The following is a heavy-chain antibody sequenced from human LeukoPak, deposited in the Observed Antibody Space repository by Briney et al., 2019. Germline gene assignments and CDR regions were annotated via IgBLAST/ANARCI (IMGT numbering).Heavy chain of an antibody. CDR2: INPNSGGT. J-gene: IGHJ5*02. V-gene: IGHV1-2*02. D-gene: IGHD6-19*01. Sequence: APVKVSCKASGYTFTGYYMHWVRQAPGQGLEWMGWINPNSGGTNYAQKFQGRVTMTRDTSISTAYMELSRLRSDDTAVYYCARVRSGGWYVSWFDPWGQGTLVTVSS. CDR3: ARVRSGGWYVSWFDP. CDR1: GYTFTGYY.